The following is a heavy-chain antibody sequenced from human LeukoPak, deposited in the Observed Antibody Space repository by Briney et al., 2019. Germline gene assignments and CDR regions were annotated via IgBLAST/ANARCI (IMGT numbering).Heavy chain of an antibody. D-gene: IGHD3-22*01. V-gene: IGHV3-20*04. J-gene: IGHJ4*02. CDR3: AKGYLRDSSGYRGLYFDY. CDR1: GFTFDDYG. CDR2: INWNGGKT. Sequence: PGGSLRLSCAASGFTFDDYGMTWVRQAPGKGLEWVSGINWNGGKTDYADSVKGRFTISRDNSKDTLYLQMNSLRAEDTAVYYCAKGYLRDSSGYRGLYFDYWGQGTLVTVSS.